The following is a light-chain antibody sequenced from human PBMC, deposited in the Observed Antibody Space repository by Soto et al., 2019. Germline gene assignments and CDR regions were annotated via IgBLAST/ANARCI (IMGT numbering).Light chain of an antibody. Sequence: DIQMTQSPSTLSASVGDRVTITCRASQSISSWLAWYQQKPGKAPKLLIYKASSLESGVPSRFSGSGSGTEFTITISSLQPDDFATYYCQQYNSYPLFTFGPGTKVDIK. CDR2: KAS. J-gene: IGKJ3*01. CDR3: QQYNSYPLFT. CDR1: QSISSW. V-gene: IGKV1-5*03.